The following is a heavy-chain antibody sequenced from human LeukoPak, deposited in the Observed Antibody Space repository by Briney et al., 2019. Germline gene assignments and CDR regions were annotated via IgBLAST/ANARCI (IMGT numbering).Heavy chain of an antibody. V-gene: IGHV4-59*08. J-gene: IGHJ4*02. CDR3: ARIHDYGDYAFDR. Sequence: SETLSLTCTVSGGSISPYYWSWIRQPPGKGLEYIGYISYTGSTNSNPSLKSRLTISVDTSKNQFSLKLRSVTAADTALYYCARIHDYGDYAFDRWGQGTLVTVSS. D-gene: IGHD4-17*01. CDR1: GGSISPYY. CDR2: ISYTGST.